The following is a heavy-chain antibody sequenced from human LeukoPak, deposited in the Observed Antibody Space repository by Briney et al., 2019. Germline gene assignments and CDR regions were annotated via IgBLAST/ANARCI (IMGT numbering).Heavy chain of an antibody. CDR3: ARGMVRGVMYGMDV. CDR2: IYYSGST. CDR1: GGSISSYY. V-gene: IGHV4-59*01. Sequence: ASETLSLTCTVSGGSISSYYWSWIRQPPGKGLEWIGYIYYSGSTNYNPSLKSRVTISVDTSKNQFSLKLSSVTAADTAVYYCARGMVRGVMYGMDVWGQGTTVTVSS. D-gene: IGHD3-10*01. J-gene: IGHJ6*02.